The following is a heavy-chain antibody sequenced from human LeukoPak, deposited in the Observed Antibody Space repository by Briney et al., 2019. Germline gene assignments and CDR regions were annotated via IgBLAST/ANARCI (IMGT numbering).Heavy chain of an antibody. CDR1: GGSISSYY. CDR2: IYTSGST. CDR3: ARGSRLYSYYGMDV. V-gene: IGHV4-4*07. J-gene: IGHJ6*02. D-gene: IGHD1-1*01. Sequence: SETLSLTCTVSGGSISSYYWSWIRQPAGKGLEWIGRIYTSGSTNYNPSLKSRVTMSVDTSKNQFSLKLSSVTAADTAVYYCARGSRLYSYYGMDVWGQGTTVTVSS.